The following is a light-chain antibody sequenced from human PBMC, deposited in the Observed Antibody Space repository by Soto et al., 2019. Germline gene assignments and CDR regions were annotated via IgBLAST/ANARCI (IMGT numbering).Light chain of an antibody. CDR3: QQRSNWPWT. V-gene: IGKV3-11*01. CDR1: QSVSSY. J-gene: IGKJ1*01. CDR2: DAS. Sequence: EIVLTQSPATLSLSPGERATLSCRASQSVSSYLAWYQQKPGQAPRLLIYDASNRATGITARFSGSGSGTDFTLPISSLEPEDFAVYYCQQRSNWPWTFGPETKVEIK.